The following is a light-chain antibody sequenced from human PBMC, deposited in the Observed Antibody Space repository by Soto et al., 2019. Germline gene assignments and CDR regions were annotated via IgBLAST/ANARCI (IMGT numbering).Light chain of an antibody. CDR3: QQYNTYSSLT. CDR2: DAS. Sequence: DIQMTQSPFTLSASLVAIVTLTCRASQSISSWLAWYQQKLGRAPRLLIYDASSLESGVPSRFSGSGYGTEFTLTISSLQPDDFATYYCQQYNTYSSLTFGGGTKVDIK. CDR1: QSISSW. V-gene: IGKV1-5*01. J-gene: IGKJ4*01.